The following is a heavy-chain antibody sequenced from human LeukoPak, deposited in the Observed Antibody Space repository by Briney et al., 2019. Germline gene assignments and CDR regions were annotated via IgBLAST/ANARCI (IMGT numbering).Heavy chain of an antibody. Sequence: GGSLRLSCAASGFTFSSYGMHWVRQAPGKGLEWVSVMYCGGDTYYADSVKGRFTISRDNSKNTLYLQLKGLRAEDTAVYFCAREMSRTPSFFYGMDVWGQGTTVIVSS. CDR1: GFTFSSYG. CDR3: AREMSRTPSFFYGMDV. J-gene: IGHJ6*02. CDR2: MYCGGDT. D-gene: IGHD6-13*01. V-gene: IGHV3-NL1*01.